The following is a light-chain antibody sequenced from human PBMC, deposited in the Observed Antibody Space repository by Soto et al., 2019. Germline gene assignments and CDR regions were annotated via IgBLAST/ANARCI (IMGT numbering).Light chain of an antibody. CDR3: QQYGSSPPLT. J-gene: IGKJ4*01. CDR2: GAS. V-gene: IGKV3-20*01. Sequence: EIVLTQSPGTLSSSPGERATLSCRASQSVSSSYLAWYQQKPGQPPRLRIYGASSRATGIPDRFSGSGSGTDFTLTISRLEPEDFAVYYCQQYGSSPPLTFGGGTKVEIK. CDR1: QSVSSSY.